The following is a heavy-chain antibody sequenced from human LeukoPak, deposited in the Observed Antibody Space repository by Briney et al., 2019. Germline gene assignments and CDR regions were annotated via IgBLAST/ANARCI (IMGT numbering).Heavy chain of an antibody. CDR1: GFPFSNAW. V-gene: IGHV3-15*01. CDR3: TAGDLDAFDV. CDR2: SKSRGDGGTT. Sequence: GGSLRLSCSASGFPFSNAWMGWVRQARGKGVEWVSRSKSRGDGGTTDYAAPVKGRFTISRDDSKNTLYLQMHALKTEDTAVYYCTAGDLDAFDVWGQGTMVLVSS. D-gene: IGHD7-27*01. J-gene: IGHJ3*01.